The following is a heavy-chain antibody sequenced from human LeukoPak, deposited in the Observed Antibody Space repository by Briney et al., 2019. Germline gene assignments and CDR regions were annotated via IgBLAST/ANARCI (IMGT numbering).Heavy chain of an antibody. CDR3: ARDHYYYDSSGYYSFDY. CDR2: IKQDGSEK. J-gene: IGHJ4*02. V-gene: IGHV3-7*03. Sequence: ETLSLTCTVSGGSISSYYWSWVRQAPGKGLEWVANIKQDGSEKYYVDSVKGRFTISRDNAKNSLYLQMNSLRAEDTAVYYCARDHYYYDSSGYYSFDYWGQGTLVTVSS. CDR1: GGSISSYY. D-gene: IGHD3-22*01.